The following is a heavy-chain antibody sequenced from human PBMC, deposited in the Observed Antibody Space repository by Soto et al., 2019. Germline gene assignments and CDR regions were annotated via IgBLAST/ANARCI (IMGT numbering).Heavy chain of an antibody. CDR2: IYTSGST. V-gene: IGHV4-4*07. D-gene: IGHD2-21*02. J-gene: IGHJ5*02. Sequence: PSETLSLTCTVSGGSISSYCWSCIRQPAGKGLEWIGRIYTSGSTNYNPSLKSRVTMSVDTSKNQFSLKLSSVTAADTAVYYCARVTATPGYNWFDPWGQGTLVTVSS. CDR3: ARVTATPGYNWFDP. CDR1: GGSISSYC.